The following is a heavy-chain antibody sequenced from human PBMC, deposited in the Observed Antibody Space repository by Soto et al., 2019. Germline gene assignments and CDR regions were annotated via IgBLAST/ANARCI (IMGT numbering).Heavy chain of an antibody. Sequence: SETLSLTCSFSGDSISSGSISSSSYYWGWISQPPGKGLEWIGTVYYSGSTYCNPSLKSRVTISVDTSKNQVSLKLTSVTAADTAVYYCAAGRGGSYSLFDYWGQGTLVTVSS. CDR3: AAGRGGSYSLFDY. CDR1: GDSISSGSISSSSYY. D-gene: IGHD1-26*01. CDR2: VYYSGST. V-gene: IGHV4-39*01. J-gene: IGHJ4*02.